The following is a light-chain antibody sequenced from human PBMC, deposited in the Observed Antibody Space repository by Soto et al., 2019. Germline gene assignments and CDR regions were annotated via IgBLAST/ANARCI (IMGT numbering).Light chain of an antibody. V-gene: IGKV3-11*01. J-gene: IGKJ4*01. CDR2: NAS. CDR3: QQRINWPLT. CDR1: QSVSSY. Sequence: EIVLTQSPATLSLSPGESATLSWRASQSVSSYLAWYQQKPGQSPRLLIYNASNRATGIPARFSGSGSGTDFTLTIGSLEPEDFAVYFCQQRINWPLTFGGGTKVEI.